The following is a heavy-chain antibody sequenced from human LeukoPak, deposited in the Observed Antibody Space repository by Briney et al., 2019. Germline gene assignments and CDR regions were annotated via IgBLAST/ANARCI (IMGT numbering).Heavy chain of an antibody. CDR1: GFTFSSYA. D-gene: IGHD3-22*01. Sequence: PGGSLRLSCAASGFTFSSYAMSWARQAPGKGLEWVSAISGSGGSTYYADSEKGRFTISRDNSKNTLYLQMNSLRAEDTAVYYCAKAPSSYSGYSPWGAFDIWGQGTMVTVSS. V-gene: IGHV3-23*01. J-gene: IGHJ3*02. CDR2: ISGSGGST. CDR3: AKAPSSYSGYSPWGAFDI.